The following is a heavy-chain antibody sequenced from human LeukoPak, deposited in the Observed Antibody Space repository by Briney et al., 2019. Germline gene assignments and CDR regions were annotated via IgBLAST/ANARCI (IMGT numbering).Heavy chain of an antibody. Sequence: PSETLSLTCAVYGGSFSGYYWSWIRQPPGKGLEWIGEINHSGSTNYNPSLKSRVTISVDTSKNQFSLKLSSVTAADTAVYYCARGDGYNYGSGYWYFDLWGRGTLVTVSS. CDR3: ARGDGYNYGSGYWYFDL. J-gene: IGHJ2*01. CDR2: INHSGST. V-gene: IGHV4-34*01. D-gene: IGHD5-24*01. CDR1: GGSFSGYY.